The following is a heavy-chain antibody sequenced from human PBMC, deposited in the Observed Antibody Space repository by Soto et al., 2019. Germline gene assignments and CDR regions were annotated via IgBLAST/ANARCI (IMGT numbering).Heavy chain of an antibody. CDR3: ARDTRGTRVFDEMDF. CDR2: INPKSGDT. V-gene: IGHV1-2*02. CDR1: GYIFSGHV. D-gene: IGHD2-2*01. Sequence: ASVKVSCKPSGYIFSGHVIHWMRQAPGQGREWMGWINPKSGDTGYAQKFQGRVTMTRDTSLDIVHMDLSGLTSDDAAVYYCARDTRGTRVFDEMDFWGQVTQGTVS. J-gene: IGHJ6*02.